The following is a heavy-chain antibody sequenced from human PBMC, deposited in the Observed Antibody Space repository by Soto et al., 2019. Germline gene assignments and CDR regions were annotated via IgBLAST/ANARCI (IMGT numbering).Heavy chain of an antibody. Sequence: PGGSLRLSCAASGFTFSGYEMNWVRQAPGKGLEWLSYISNGGTTIYYADSVKGRFTISRDNAENSLYLQMTSLRVEDTAIYYCAREERTQGSGWSRELDSWGQGTLVTVSS. V-gene: IGHV3-48*03. CDR2: ISNGGTTI. CDR3: AREERTQGSGWSRELDS. CDR1: GFTFSGYE. D-gene: IGHD6-19*01. J-gene: IGHJ4*02.